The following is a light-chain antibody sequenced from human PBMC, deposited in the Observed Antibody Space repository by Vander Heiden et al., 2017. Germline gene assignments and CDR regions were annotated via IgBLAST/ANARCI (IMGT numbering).Light chain of an antibody. CDR3: MQALQTRYT. CDR1: QSLLHSNGYNY. J-gene: IGKJ2*01. Sequence: IVMTQSPLSLPVTLGEPASISCRSSQSLLHSNGYNYLDWYLQKPGQSPQLLIYLGSNRASGVPDRFSGSGSGTDFTLKISRVEAEDVGVYYCMQALQTRYTFGQGTKLEIK. CDR2: LGS. V-gene: IGKV2-28*01.